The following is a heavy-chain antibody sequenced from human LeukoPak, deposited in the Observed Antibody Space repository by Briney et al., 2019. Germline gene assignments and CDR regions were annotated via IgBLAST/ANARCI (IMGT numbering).Heavy chain of an antibody. V-gene: IGHV3-53*01. D-gene: IGHD3-22*01. Sequence: PGGSLRLSCAASGFTVSSNYMSWVRQAPGKGLEWVSVIYSGGSTYYADSVKGRFTISRDNSKNTLYLQMNSLRAEDTAVYYCARGRDSSGQNSGVLFDYWGQGTLVTVSS. CDR1: GFTVSSNY. CDR3: ARGRDSSGQNSGVLFDY. CDR2: IYSGGST. J-gene: IGHJ4*02.